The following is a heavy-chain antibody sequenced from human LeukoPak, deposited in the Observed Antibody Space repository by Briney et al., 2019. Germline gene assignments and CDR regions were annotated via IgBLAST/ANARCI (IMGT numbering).Heavy chain of an antibody. CDR3: ATTGYSSRNY. CDR1: GFIVSSYS. Sequence: GGSLRLSCAASGFIVSSYSMHWVRQAPGKGLEFVSAISANGRNTCYASSVKGRFTISRDNSKNTLYLQMNSLRAEDTAVYYCATTGYSSRNYWGQGTLVTVSS. D-gene: IGHD6-13*01. CDR2: ISANGRNT. J-gene: IGHJ4*02. V-gene: IGHV3-64*04.